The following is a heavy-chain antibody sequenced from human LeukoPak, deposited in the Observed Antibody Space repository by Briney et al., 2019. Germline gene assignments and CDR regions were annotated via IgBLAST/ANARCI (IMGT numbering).Heavy chain of an antibody. D-gene: IGHD2-2*01. CDR1: GYTFTGYY. CDR2: INPNSGGT. Sequence: ASVNVSCKASGYTFTGYYMHWVRQAPGQGLEWMGWINPNSGGTNYAQKFQGRVTMTRDTSISTAYMELSRLRSDDTAVYYCARGYIVVVPADLYDYWGQGTLVTVSS. CDR3: ARGYIVVVPADLYDY. V-gene: IGHV1-2*02. J-gene: IGHJ4*02.